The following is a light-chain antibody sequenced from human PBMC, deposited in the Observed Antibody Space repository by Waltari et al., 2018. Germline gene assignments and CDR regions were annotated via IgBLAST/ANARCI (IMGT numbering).Light chain of an antibody. J-gene: IGKJ1*01. CDR1: QSVLYSSNNKNY. Sequence: DIVMTQSPDSLAGSLGERATINCKSSQSVLYSSNNKNYLAWYQQKPGQPPKLLIYWASTRESGVPARFSGSGSGTDFTVTISSLQDEDVAVYYCQQYYSTWTFGQGTKVEIK. CDR3: QQYYSTWT. V-gene: IGKV4-1*01. CDR2: WAS.